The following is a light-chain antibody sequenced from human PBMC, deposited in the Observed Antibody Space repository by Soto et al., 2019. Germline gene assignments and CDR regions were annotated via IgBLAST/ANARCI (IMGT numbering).Light chain of an antibody. V-gene: IGKV3-15*01. Sequence: EIVMTQSPATLSVSPGERVTLSCRASQNIHNHMSWFLQKPGQAPRLLMYDAIIRAAGIPGRFSGSGSGTEFTLTITSLQSEDFAVYYCQQYNDWPFWTFGQGTKVDIK. CDR3: QQYNDWPFWT. CDR2: DAI. CDR1: QNIHNH. J-gene: IGKJ1*01.